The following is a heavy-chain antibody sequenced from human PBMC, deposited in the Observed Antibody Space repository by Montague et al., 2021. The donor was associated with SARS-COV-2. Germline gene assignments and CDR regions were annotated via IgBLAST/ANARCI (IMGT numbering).Heavy chain of an antibody. D-gene: IGHD1-26*01. V-gene: IGHV6-1*01. CDR3: ARERWAVGVSFDY. Sequence: CAISGDSVCSNSATWHWLRQSPSRGLEWLGRTYYRSRWSNDYAVSVRSRIIINPDTSTNQFSLQLSSVTPEDTAVYFCARERWAVGVSFDYWGQGTLVTVSS. CDR1: GDSVCSNSAT. CDR2: TYYRSRWSN. J-gene: IGHJ4*02.